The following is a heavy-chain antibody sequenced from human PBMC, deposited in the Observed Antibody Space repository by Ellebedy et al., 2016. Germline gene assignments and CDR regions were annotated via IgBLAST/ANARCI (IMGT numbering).Heavy chain of an antibody. V-gene: IGHV3-30-3*01. D-gene: IGHD3-22*01. J-gene: IGHJ4*02. CDR3: ARDRPYFDTSVSHPALDY. CDR1: GFTFRTYD. Sequence: GGSLRLSXAAFGFTFRTYDMHWVRQAPGKWLEWVALISHDGAKTYYAESVKGRFTISRDNSKTTLYLQMNSLRVDDTAVYYCARDRPYFDTSVSHPALDYWGQGTLVTV. CDR2: ISHDGAKT.